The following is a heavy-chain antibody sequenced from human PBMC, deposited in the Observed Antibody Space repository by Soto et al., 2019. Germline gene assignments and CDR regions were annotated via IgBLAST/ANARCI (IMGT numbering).Heavy chain of an antibody. Sequence: ASETLSLTCTVSGGSISSYYWSWIRQPPGKGLEWIGYIYYSGSTNYNPSLKSRVTISVDTSKNQFSLKLSSVTAADTAVYYCARVVVVPAAEDNWFDPWGQGTLVTVSS. J-gene: IGHJ5*02. CDR2: IYYSGST. CDR1: GGSISSYY. V-gene: IGHV4-59*01. D-gene: IGHD2-2*01. CDR3: ARVVVVPAAEDNWFDP.